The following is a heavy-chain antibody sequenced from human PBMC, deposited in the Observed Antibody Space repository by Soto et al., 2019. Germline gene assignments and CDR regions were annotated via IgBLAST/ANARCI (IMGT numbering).Heavy chain of an antibody. J-gene: IGHJ5*02. D-gene: IGHD5-12*01. CDR2: INGDGSAT. Sequence: EVQLVESGGGLVQAGASLRLSCAASGFTFSTYWMHWVRQAPGKGLMWLSRINGDGSATNYADTVKGRFTISRDNAKNTVYLQVNSLRVEDTAVYYCARGRLGAYWFDPWGQGTLVTVSS. V-gene: IGHV3-74*01. CDR1: GFTFSTYW. CDR3: ARGRLGAYWFDP.